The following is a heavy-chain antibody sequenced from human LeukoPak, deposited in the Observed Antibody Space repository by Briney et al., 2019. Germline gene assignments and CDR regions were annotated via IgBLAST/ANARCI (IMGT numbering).Heavy chain of an antibody. V-gene: IGHV4-31*03. D-gene: IGHD6-6*01. J-gene: IGHJ5*02. Sequence: SQTLSLTCTVSGGSISSGDYYWSWIRQHPGKGLEWIGYVYYSGSTYYNPSLKSRVTISVDTSKNQFSLKLNSLTAADTAVYYCAREREQLVLWFDPWGQGTLVSVSS. CDR2: VYYSGST. CDR3: AREREQLVLWFDP. CDR1: GGSISSGDYY.